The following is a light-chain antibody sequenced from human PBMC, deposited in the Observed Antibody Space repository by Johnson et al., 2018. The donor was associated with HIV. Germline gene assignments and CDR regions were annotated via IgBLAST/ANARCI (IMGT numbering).Light chain of an antibody. CDR1: SSNVGNNY. Sequence: QSVLTQPPSVSAAPGQKVTIYCSGSSSNVGNNYVSWYQQLPGTAPKLLIYENNKRPSGIPDRFSGSKSGTSATLGITGLQTGDEADYYCGTWDSSLSAHYVFGTGTKVTVL. J-gene: IGLJ1*01. CDR3: GTWDSSLSAHYV. V-gene: IGLV1-51*02. CDR2: ENN.